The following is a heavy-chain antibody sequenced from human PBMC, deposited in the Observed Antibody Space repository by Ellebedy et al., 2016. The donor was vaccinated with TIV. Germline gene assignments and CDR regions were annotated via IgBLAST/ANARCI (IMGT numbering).Heavy chain of an antibody. CDR3: ARAKTSIAVAVIDP. D-gene: IGHD6-19*01. CDR2: IYYSGST. V-gene: IGHV4-61*01. CDR1: GGSVSSGSYY. J-gene: IGHJ5*02. Sequence: SETLSLTCTVSGGSVSSGSYYWSWIRQPPGTGLEWIGYIYYSGSTNYNPSLKSRVTISVDTSKNQFSLKLSSVTAADTAVYYCARAKTSIAVAVIDPWGQGTLVTVSS.